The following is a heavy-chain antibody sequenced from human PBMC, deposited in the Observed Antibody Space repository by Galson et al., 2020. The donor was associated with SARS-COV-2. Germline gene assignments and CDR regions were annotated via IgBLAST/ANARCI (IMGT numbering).Heavy chain of an antibody. CDR2: TIPYLGVT. J-gene: IGHJ2*01. Sequence: SVKVSCKASGGTFSNYAISWVRQAPGQGLEWMGRTIPYLGVTNYAQKFQGRVTITADTSTSTVYMELSSLTSVDTAVYYCAITTWGDWYFDLWGHGTLVTVSS. CDR1: GGTFSNYA. D-gene: IGHD4-4*01. V-gene: IGHV1-69*04. CDR3: AITTWGDWYFDL.